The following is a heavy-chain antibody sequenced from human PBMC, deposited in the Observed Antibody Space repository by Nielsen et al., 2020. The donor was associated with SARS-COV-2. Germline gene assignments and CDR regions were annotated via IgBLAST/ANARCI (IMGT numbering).Heavy chain of an antibody. CDR2: INPYSVGT. V-gene: IGHV1-2*06. D-gene: IGHD3/OR15-3a*01. Sequence: ASLKVSCKASGYTFTDYYIHWVRHAPGQGLEWMVRINPYSVGTNYAQKFQGTVTMTRDASISTVYMELTSDDTAVYYCARARATIFGLVMSYGMDVWGQGTTVAVSS. CDR1: GYTFTDYY. CDR3: ARARATIFGLVMSYGMDV. J-gene: IGHJ6*02.